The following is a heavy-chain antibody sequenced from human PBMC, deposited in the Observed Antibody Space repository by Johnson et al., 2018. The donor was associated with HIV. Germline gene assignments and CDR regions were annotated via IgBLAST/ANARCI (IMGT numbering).Heavy chain of an antibody. CDR1: GFTFDDYA. V-gene: IGHV3-9*01. CDR2: ISWNSGCI. D-gene: IGHD2-21*01. J-gene: IGHJ3*02. Sequence: VQLVESGGGLVQPGRSLRLSCAASGFTFDDYAMHWVRQAPGKGLEWVSSISWNSGCIGYADSVKGRFTISRDNANNTLYLQMNSLRAEDTAVYYCALSYSLDAFDIWGQGTMVTVSS. CDR3: ALSYSLDAFDI.